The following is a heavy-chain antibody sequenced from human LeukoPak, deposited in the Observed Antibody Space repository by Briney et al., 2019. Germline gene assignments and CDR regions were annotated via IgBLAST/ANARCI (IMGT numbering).Heavy chain of an antibody. J-gene: IGHJ4*02. CDR1: GYTFTDYY. CDR3: ARGREIHGSSDTNLDDY. D-gene: IGHD3-10*01. V-gene: IGHV1-2*02. CDR2: ISQRSGDT. Sequence: GFSVKVSCKTSGYTFTDYYMHWVRQAPGQGLEWMGWISQRSGDTSHAKKFQGRVTMTRDTSINTVDTDLSGLTSGDTAVFYCARGREIHGSSDTNLDDYWGQGTLVTVSS.